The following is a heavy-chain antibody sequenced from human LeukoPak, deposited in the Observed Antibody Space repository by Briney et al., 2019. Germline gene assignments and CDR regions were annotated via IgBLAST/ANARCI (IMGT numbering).Heavy chain of an antibody. Sequence: RPSETLSLTCTVSGGSISSYYWSWIRQPPGKGLEWIGYIYYSGSTNYNPSLKSRVTISVDTSKNQFSLKLSSVTAADTAVYYCARHPEGYCSGGSCYSDRAFDIWGQGTMVTVSS. CDR3: ARHPEGYCSGGSCYSDRAFDI. CDR2: IYYSGST. D-gene: IGHD2-15*01. CDR1: GGSISSYY. J-gene: IGHJ3*02. V-gene: IGHV4-59*08.